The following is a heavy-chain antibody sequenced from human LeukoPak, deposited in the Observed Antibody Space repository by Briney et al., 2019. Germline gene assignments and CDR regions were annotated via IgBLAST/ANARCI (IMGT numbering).Heavy chain of an antibody. J-gene: IGHJ4*02. CDR3: ARVKPGRAAPNDY. CDR2: ISYDGSNK. Sequence: PGGSLRLSCAASGFTFSSYAMHWVRQAPGKGLEWVAVISYDGSNKYYADSVKGRFTISRDNSKNTLYLQMNSLRAEDTAVYYCARVKPGRAAPNDYWGQGTLVTVSS. V-gene: IGHV3-30-3*01. CDR1: GFTFSSYA. D-gene: IGHD6-6*01.